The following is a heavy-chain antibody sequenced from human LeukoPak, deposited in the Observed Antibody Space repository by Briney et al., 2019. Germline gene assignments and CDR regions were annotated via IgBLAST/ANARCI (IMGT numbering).Heavy chain of an antibody. CDR3: ARTGDYGMDV. V-gene: IGHV4-34*01. Sequence: SETLSLTCAVYGGSFSGYYWSWIRQPPGKGLEWIGYIYYSGSTYYNPSLKSRVTISVDTSKNQFSLKLSSVTAADTAVYYCARTGDYGMDVWGQGTTVTVSS. J-gene: IGHJ6*02. CDR1: GGSFSGYY. CDR2: IYYSGST.